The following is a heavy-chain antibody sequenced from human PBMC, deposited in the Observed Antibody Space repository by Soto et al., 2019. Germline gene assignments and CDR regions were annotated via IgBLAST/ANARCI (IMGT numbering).Heavy chain of an antibody. CDR1: GGTFRSYA. J-gene: IGHJ6*02. D-gene: IGHD2-2*02. V-gene: IGHV1-69*13. CDR3: ARDSPLRYCSSTSCYTGFTRTRYYYGMDV. Sequence: SVKVSWKASGGTFRSYAISCVRQAPGQGLEWMGGIIPIFGTANYAQKFQGRVTITADESTSTAYMELSSLRSEDTAVYYCARDSPLRYCSSTSCYTGFTRTRYYYGMDVWGQGTTVTVSS. CDR2: IIPIFGTA.